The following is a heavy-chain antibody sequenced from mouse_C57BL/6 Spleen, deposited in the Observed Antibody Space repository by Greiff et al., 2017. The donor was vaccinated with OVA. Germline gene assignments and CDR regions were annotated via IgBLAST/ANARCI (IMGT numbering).Heavy chain of an antibody. CDR2: IDPANGNT. CDR1: GFNIKNTY. CDR3: ARGYDYDGIPYYFDY. J-gene: IGHJ2*01. Sequence: EVQGVESVAELVRPGASVKLSCTASGFNIKNTYMHWVKQRPEQGLEWIGRIDPANGNTKYAPKVQGKATITADTSSNTAYLQLSSLTSEDTAIYYCARGYDYDGIPYYFDYWGQGTTLTVSS. D-gene: IGHD2-4*01. V-gene: IGHV14-3*01.